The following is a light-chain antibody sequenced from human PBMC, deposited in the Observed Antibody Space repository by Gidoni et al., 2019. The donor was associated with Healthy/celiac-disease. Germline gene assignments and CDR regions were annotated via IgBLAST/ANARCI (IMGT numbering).Light chain of an antibody. CDR3: QQYNNWPRT. CDR2: GAS. Sequence: VLMPHSPATLSSSAGGAATPSCSASTGVSSNLAWYQQKPGQAPRLLIYGASTRATGIPARFSGSGSGTDFTLTISRLQSEDFAVYYCQQYNNWPRTFGQGTKVEIK. V-gene: IGKV3D-15*01. CDR1: TGVSSN. J-gene: IGKJ1*01.